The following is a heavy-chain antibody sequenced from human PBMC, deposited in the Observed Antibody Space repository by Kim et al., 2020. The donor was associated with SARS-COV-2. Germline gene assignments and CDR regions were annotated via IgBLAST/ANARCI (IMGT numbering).Heavy chain of an antibody. CDR3: ARSVRYKGAYYYYGMDV. V-gene: IGHV4-34*01. J-gene: IGHJ6*02. CDR2: INHSGST. D-gene: IGHD1-1*01. CDR1: GGSFSGYY. Sequence: SETLSLTCAVYGGSFSGYYWSWIRQPPGKGLEWIGEINHSGSTNYNPSLKSRVTISVDTSKNQFSLKLSSVTAADTAVYYCARSVRYKGAYYYYGMDVWGQGTTVTVSS.